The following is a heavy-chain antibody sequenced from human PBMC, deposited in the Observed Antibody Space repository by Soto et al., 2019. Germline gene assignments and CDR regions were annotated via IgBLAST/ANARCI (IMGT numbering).Heavy chain of an antibody. CDR1: GYTFTSYG. CDR2: ISAYNGNT. Sequence: GASVKVSCKASGYTFTSYGISWVRQAPGQGLEWMGWISAYNGNTNYAQKLQGRVTMTTDTSTSTAYMELRSLRSDDTAVYYCSTTYDSSGYYKFRWFDPWGQGTLVTVSS. V-gene: IGHV1-18*01. D-gene: IGHD3-22*01. J-gene: IGHJ5*02. CDR3: STTYDSSGYYKFRWFDP.